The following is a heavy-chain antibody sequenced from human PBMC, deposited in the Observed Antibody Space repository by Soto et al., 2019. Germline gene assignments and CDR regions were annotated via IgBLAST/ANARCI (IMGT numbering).Heavy chain of an antibody. CDR3: ARDGVDSSGWYRQLDY. Sequence: EVQLVESGGGLVKPGGSLRLSCAASGFTFSSYSMNWVRQAPGKGLEWVSSISGSSSYIYYADSVKGRFTISRDNANNSLYLQMNSLRAEDTAVYYCARDGVDSSGWYRQLDYWGQGTLVTVSS. V-gene: IGHV3-21*01. CDR1: GFTFSSYS. J-gene: IGHJ4*02. D-gene: IGHD6-19*01. CDR2: ISGSSSYI.